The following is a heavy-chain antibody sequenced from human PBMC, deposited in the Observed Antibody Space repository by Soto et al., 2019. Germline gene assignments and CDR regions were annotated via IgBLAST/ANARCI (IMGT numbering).Heavy chain of an antibody. CDR1: GGSFSGYY. V-gene: IGHV4-34*01. CDR2: INHSGST. J-gene: IGHJ4*02. CDR3: ARRHYYDSSGYYYSFLDHFDY. D-gene: IGHD3-22*01. Sequence: SDTLSLTCAVYGGSFSGYYWSWIRQPPGKGLEWIGEINHSGSTNYNPSLKSRVTISVDTSKNQFSLKLSSVTAADTAVYYCARRHYYDSSGYYYSFLDHFDYWGQGTLVTVSS.